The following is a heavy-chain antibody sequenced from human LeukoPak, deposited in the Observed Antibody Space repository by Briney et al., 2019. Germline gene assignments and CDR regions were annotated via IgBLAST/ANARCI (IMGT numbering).Heavy chain of an antibody. V-gene: IGHV1-2*02. CDR1: GYTFTGSY. D-gene: IGHD1-26*01. CDR3: ARVGYSGSYRYLYYFDY. J-gene: IGHJ4*02. CDR2: INPNSGCT. Sequence: ASVMVCCKPSGYTFTGSYMHWARQAPGQGLECRGWINPNSGCTNYPQKIQGRVTMTRDTSISTAYMELSRLRSDDTAVYYCARVGYSGSYRYLYYFDYWGQGTLVTVSS.